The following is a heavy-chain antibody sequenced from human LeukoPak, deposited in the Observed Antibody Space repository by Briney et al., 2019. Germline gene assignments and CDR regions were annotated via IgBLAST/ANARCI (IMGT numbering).Heavy chain of an antibody. V-gene: IGHV3-33*01. Sequence: GGSLRLSCAASGFTFSSYGMHWVRQAPGKGLEWVAVIWYDGSNKYYADSVKGRFTISRDNSKNTLYLQMNSLRAEDTAVYYCARDPPPVAGTIYHYYGMDVWGQGTTVTVSS. D-gene: IGHD6-19*01. CDR2: IWYDGSNK. J-gene: IGHJ6*02. CDR1: GFTFSSYG. CDR3: ARDPPPVAGTIYHYYGMDV.